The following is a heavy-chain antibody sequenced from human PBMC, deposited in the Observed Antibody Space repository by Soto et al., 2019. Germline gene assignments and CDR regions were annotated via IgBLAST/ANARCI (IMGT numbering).Heavy chain of an antibody. CDR3: AKETSAYEIDY. J-gene: IGHJ4*02. CDR1: GFIFSGYA. D-gene: IGHD5-12*01. Sequence: QVQLVESGGGVVQPGRSLRLSCAASGFIFSGYAMHWVRQAPGKGLEWVAVISYDGNTKYYADSVKGRFTVSRDKSKNTLYVQMTNLSAEDTAMYYCAKETSAYEIDYWGQGTLVNVSS. CDR2: ISYDGNTK. V-gene: IGHV3-30-3*01.